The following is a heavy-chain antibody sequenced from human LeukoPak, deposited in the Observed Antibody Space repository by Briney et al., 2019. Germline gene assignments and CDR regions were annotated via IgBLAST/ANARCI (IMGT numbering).Heavy chain of an antibody. J-gene: IGHJ6*02. V-gene: IGHV4-59*01. D-gene: IGHD3-10*01. CDR3: ARASSGAIYYYGMDV. Sequence: SETLSLTCTISGGPISRSYWTWIRQVPGKGLEWIGCIFNNGSTLYNPSLKSRVTISEDTSRSQFSLKLSSVTAADTAVYYCARASSGAIYYYGMDVWGQGTTVTVSS. CDR1: GGPISRSY. CDR2: IFNNGST.